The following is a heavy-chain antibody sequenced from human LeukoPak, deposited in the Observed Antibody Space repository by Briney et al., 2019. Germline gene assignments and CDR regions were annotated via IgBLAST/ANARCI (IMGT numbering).Heavy chain of an antibody. CDR1: GFTFSNAW. CDR3: AKDTWQFAPNYYYYMDV. Sequence: GGSLRLSCAASGFTFSNAWMSWVRQAPGKGLEWVGRIKSKTDGGTTDYAAPVKGRFTISRDDSKNTLYLQMNSLKTEDTAVYYCAKDTWQFAPNYYYYMDVWGKGTTVTVSS. CDR2: IKSKTDGGTT. J-gene: IGHJ6*03. V-gene: IGHV3-15*01. D-gene: IGHD2-21*01.